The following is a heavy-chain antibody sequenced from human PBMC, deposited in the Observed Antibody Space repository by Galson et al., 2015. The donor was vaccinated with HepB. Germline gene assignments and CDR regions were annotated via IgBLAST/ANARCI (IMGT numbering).Heavy chain of an antibody. CDR1: DYTFTSYG. V-gene: IGHV1-18*01. J-gene: IGHJ3*02. CDR3: ARDTYYGVVIGRDAFDI. CDR2: ISGYNGNT. D-gene: IGHD3-3*01. Sequence: SVKVSCKASDYTFTSYGITWVRQAPGQGLEWMGWISGYNGNTNYAQKFQGRVIMTTDTSTSTAYMELRSLRSDDTAVYYCARDTYYGVVIGRDAFDIWGQGTMVTVSS.